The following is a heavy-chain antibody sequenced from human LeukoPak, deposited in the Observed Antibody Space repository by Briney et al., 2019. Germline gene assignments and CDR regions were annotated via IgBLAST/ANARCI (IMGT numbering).Heavy chain of an antibody. D-gene: IGHD5-24*01. V-gene: IGHV3-21*01. CDR3: ARDGRMATTDTEQFDY. CDR1: GFTFSSYS. Sequence: GGSLRLSCAGSGFTFSSYSMNWVRQAPGKGLEWVSSISSSSSYIYYADSVKGRFTISRDNAKNSLYLQMNSLRAEDTAVYYCARDGRMATTDTEQFDYWGQGTLVTVSS. J-gene: IGHJ4*02. CDR2: ISSSSSYI.